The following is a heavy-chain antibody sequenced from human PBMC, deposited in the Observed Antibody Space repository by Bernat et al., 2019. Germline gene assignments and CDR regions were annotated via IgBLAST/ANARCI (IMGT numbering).Heavy chain of an antibody. J-gene: IGHJ5*02. CDR3: ARDNPRSSWHGGRIAVAGPLSFDP. CDR2: IRYDGSNK. D-gene: IGHD6-19*01. CDR1: GFTFSSYG. V-gene: IGHV3-30*02. Sequence: QVQLVESGGGVVQPGGSLRLSCAASGFTFSSYGMHWVRQAPGKGLEWVAFIRYDGSNKYYADSVKGRFTISRDNSKNTLYLQMNSLRAEDTAVYYCARDNPRSSWHGGRIAVAGPLSFDPWGQGTLVTVSS.